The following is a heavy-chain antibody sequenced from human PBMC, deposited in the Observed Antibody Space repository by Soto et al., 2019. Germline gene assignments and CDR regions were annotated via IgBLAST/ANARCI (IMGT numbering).Heavy chain of an antibody. V-gene: IGHV1-69*01. J-gene: IGHJ6*02. Sequence: QVQLVQSGAEVKKPGSSVKVSCKASGGTFSSYAISWVRQAPGQGLEWMGGIIPIFGTANYAQKFQGRVTITADESTSTAYMELSSLRSEDTAVYYCARGYRSSTSCWSYYGMDVWGQGTTVTVSS. CDR3: ARGYRSSTSCWSYYGMDV. CDR2: IIPIFGTA. D-gene: IGHD2-2*01. CDR1: GGTFSSYA.